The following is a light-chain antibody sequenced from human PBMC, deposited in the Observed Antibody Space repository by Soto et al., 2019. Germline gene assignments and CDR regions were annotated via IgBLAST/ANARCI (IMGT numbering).Light chain of an antibody. J-gene: IGLJ1*01. CDR2: EGS. V-gene: IGLV2-23*01. CDR3: CSYARRSTYV. CDR1: SGDVGSYNL. Sequence: QSALTQPASVAGSPGQSITISCTGTSGDVGSYNLVSWYQHHPGKAPKLMIYEGSKRPSGVSNRFSGSKSGSTASLTISGLHAEVEADYYCCSYARRSTYVFGTGTKLTVL.